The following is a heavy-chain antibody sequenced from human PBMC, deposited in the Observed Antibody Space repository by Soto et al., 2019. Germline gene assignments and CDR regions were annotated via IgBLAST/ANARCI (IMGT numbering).Heavy chain of an antibody. CDR2: INPNSGGT. CDR3: ARGGIGVQLWTIYYYYGMDV. V-gene: IGHV1-2*04. Sequence: GASVKVSCKASGYTFTGYYMHWVRQAPGQGLEWMGWINPNSGGTNYAQKFQRWVTMTRDTSISTAYMELSRLRSDDTAVYYCARGGIGVQLWTIYYYYGMDVWGQGTTVTVSS. CDR1: GYTFTGYY. J-gene: IGHJ6*02. D-gene: IGHD5-18*01.